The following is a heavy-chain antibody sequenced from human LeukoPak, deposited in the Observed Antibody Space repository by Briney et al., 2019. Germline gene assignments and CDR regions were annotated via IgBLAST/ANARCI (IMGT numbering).Heavy chain of an antibody. V-gene: IGHV1-2*02. J-gene: IGHJ4*02. CDR1: GYTFTGYY. CDR2: INPNSGGT. D-gene: IGHD5-18*01. CDR3: ARASSGYSYGLDY. Sequence: ASVKVSCKASGYTFTGYYMHWVRQAPGQGLEWMGWINPNSGGTNYAQKFQGRVTMTRNTSISTAYMELSSLRSEDTAVYYCARASSGYSYGLDYWGQGTLVTVSS.